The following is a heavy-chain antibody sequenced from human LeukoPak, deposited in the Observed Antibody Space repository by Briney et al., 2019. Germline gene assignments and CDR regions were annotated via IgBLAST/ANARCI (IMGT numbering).Heavy chain of an antibody. J-gene: IGHJ4*02. V-gene: IGHV3-7*01. D-gene: IGHD1-26*01. CDR3: ARDKMVGATNFDY. CDR1: GFTFSSYW. CDR2: IKQDGSEK. Sequence: GGSLRLSCAASGFTFSSYWMSWVRQAPGKGLEWVANIKQDGSEKYYVDSVKGRFTIFRDNAKNSLYLQMNSLRAEDTAVYYCARDKMVGATNFDYWGQGTLVTVSS.